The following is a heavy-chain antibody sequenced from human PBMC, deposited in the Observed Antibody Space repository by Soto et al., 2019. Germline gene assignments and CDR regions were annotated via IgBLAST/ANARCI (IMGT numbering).Heavy chain of an antibody. Sequence: SETLSLTCTVSGGSVSSNSYSWGWIRQSPGKGLEWIGYIYDSESAYYNPSLKSRVTISMDTSKNHFAMRLSSVTGADTAVYYCARASSSSSAADYWGQGTLVTVSS. V-gene: IGHV4-31*03. CDR2: IYDSESA. CDR3: ARASSSSSAADY. J-gene: IGHJ4*02. D-gene: IGHD6-6*01. CDR1: GGSVSSNSYS.